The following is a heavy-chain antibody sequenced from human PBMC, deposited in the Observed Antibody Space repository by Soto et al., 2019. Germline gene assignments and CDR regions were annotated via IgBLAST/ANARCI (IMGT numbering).Heavy chain of an antibody. D-gene: IGHD6-13*01. J-gene: IGHJ4*02. CDR1: GYSFTSHW. CDR2: IYPGDSDT. Sequence: GESLKISCKTSGYSFTSHWIGWVRQTPGNGLELMGIIYPGDSDTRYSPSFQGQVTISADKSINTAYLQWSSLEASDSAFYYCARSPRSSPYFDYWGQGALVTVSS. V-gene: IGHV5-51*01. CDR3: ARSPRSSPYFDY.